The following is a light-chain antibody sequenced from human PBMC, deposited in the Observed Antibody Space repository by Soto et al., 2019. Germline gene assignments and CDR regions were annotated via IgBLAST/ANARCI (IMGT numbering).Light chain of an antibody. Sequence: QSVLTQPPSASGTPGQRVTMSCSGSSSNIGRNTVNWYQHLPGAAPKVLIYSNNEQPSGVPDRFSGCKSGTSASLAISGRPSEDEADYYCGRWDDRLNGPVFGGGTKLTVL. CDR3: GRWDDRLNGPV. CDR1: SSNIGRNT. CDR2: SNN. J-gene: IGLJ3*02. V-gene: IGLV1-44*01.